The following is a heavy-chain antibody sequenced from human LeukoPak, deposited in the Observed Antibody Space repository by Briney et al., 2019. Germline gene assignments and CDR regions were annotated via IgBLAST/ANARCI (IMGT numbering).Heavy chain of an antibody. D-gene: IGHD3-9*01. J-gene: IGHJ4*02. CDR3: ARVTGYMIEDYFDY. CDR2: IYYSGST. V-gene: IGHV4-59*01. CDR1: GGSISSYY. Sequence: SETLSLTCTVSGGSISSYYWSWIRQPPGKGLEWIGYIYYSGSTNYNPSLKSRVTISVDTSKNQFSLKLMSVTAADTAVYYCARVTGYMIEDYFDYWGQGILVTVSS.